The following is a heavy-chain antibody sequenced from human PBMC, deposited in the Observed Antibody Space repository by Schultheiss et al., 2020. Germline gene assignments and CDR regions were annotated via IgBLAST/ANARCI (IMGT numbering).Heavy chain of an antibody. CDR1: GDSVSSNSAA. V-gene: IGHV6-1*01. J-gene: IGHJ4*02. Sequence: SQTLSLTCAISGDSVSSNSAAWNWIRQSPSRGLEWLGRTYYRSKWYNDYAVSVKSRITINPDTSKNQFSLQLNSVTPEDTAVYYCARDLAVAGNRPYYFDYWGQGTLVTVSS. CDR2: TYYRSKWYN. CDR3: ARDLAVAGNRPYYFDY. D-gene: IGHD6-19*01.